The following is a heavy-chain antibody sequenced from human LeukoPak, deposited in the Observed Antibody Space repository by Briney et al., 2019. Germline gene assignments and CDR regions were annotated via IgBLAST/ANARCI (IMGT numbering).Heavy chain of an antibody. J-gene: IGHJ3*02. CDR2: INPNSGGT. D-gene: IGHD5-12*01. CDR3: ARVVYEVATIMGGGIFDI. Sequence: ASVKDSCKASGYTFTGYYMHWVRQAPGQGLEWMGWINPNSGGTNYAQKFQGRVTMTRDTSISTAYMELSRLRSDDTAVYYCARVVYEVATIMGGGIFDIWGQGTMVTVSS. CDR1: GYTFTGYY. V-gene: IGHV1-2*02.